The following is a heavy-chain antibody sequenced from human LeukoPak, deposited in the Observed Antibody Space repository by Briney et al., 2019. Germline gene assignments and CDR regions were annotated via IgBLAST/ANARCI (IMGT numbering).Heavy chain of an antibody. CDR3: ARDLYSYGLDDAFDI. D-gene: IGHD5-18*01. V-gene: IGHV4-61*02. Sequence: SETLSLTCTVSGGSISSGGYYWSWVRQPAGKGLEWIGRIYASGNTNYNPSLKGRVTMTVDTSKNQFSLNLSSVTAADTAVYYCARDLYSYGLDDAFDIWGQGTMVTVSS. CDR1: GGSISSGGYY. CDR2: IYASGNT. J-gene: IGHJ3*02.